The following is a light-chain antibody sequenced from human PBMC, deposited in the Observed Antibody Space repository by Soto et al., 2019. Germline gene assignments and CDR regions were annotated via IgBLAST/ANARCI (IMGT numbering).Light chain of an antibody. CDR1: QSVSSSY. Sequence: EIVLTQSPVTLSLFPGERATLSCRASQSVSSSYLAWYQQKPGQAPRLLIYGASTRATGIPDRFSGSGSGTDFTLTISRLEPEDFAVYYCQPYGSSPRTFGQGTKVEIK. CDR2: GAS. CDR3: QPYGSSPRT. V-gene: IGKV3-20*01. J-gene: IGKJ1*01.